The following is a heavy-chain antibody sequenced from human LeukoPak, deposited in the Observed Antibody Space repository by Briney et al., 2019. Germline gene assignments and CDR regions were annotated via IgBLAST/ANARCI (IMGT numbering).Heavy chain of an antibody. V-gene: IGHV4-39*01. D-gene: IGHD6-13*01. CDR3: ASGGLGQQYDY. Sequence: SETLSLTCTVSGGSISSSSYYWGWIRQPPGKGLEWIGSIYYSGSTYYNPSLKSRVTISVDTSKNQFSLKLSSVTAADTAVYYCASGGLGQQYDYWGQGTLVTVSS. J-gene: IGHJ4*02. CDR1: GGSISSSSYY. CDR2: IYYSGST.